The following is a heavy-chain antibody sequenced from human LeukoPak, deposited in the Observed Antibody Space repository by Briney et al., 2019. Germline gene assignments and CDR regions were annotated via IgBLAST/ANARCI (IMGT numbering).Heavy chain of an antibody. J-gene: IGHJ3*02. D-gene: IGHD3-16*01. CDR2: INWNGGST. CDR3: ARGQRGTNAFDI. V-gene: IGHV3-20*04. CDR1: GFTFSSYW. Sequence: PGGSLRLSCAASGFTFSSYWMSWVRQAPGKGLEWVSGINWNGGSTGYADSVKGRFTISRDNAKNSLYLQMNSLRAEDTALYYCARGQRGTNAFDIWGQGTMVTVSS.